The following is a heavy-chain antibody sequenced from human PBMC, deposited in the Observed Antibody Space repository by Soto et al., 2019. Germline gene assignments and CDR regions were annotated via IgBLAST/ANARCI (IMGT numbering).Heavy chain of an antibody. CDR2: IWDDGSNK. V-gene: IGHV3-33*01. CDR3: ARDTARAMVRIYYGMDV. J-gene: IGHJ6*02. D-gene: IGHD3-10*01. Sequence: QVQLVESGGGVVQPGRSLRLSCAASGFTFSSYGMHWVRQAPGKGLEWVAVIWDDGSNKYYADSVKGRFTISRDNSKNTLYLQMNSLRADDTAVYYCARDTARAMVRIYYGMDVWGQGTTVTVSS. CDR1: GFTFSSYG.